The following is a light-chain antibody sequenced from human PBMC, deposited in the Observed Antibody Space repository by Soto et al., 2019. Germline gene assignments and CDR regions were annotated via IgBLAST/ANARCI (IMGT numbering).Light chain of an antibody. V-gene: IGLV1-40*01. Sequence: QSALTQPPSVSGAPGQRVTISCTGSSSNIGAGYDVHWYQQLPGTAPKLLIYGNSNRPSGVPDRFSGSKSGTSASLAITGLRAEDEADYDCQSYASSLSGVVFGGGTQLTVL. CDR3: QSYASSLSGVV. J-gene: IGLJ2*01. CDR2: GNS. CDR1: SSNIGAGYD.